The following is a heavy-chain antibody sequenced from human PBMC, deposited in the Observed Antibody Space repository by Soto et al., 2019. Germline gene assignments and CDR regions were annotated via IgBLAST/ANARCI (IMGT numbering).Heavy chain of an antibody. CDR3: ARHALQYCGGDCYLLPYFDL. D-gene: IGHD2-21*02. J-gene: IGHJ2*01. CDR2: IRGKANNYAT. Sequence: EVQLVESGGGLVQPGGSLKLSCAASGFTVSGSAMHWVRQASGKGLEWVGRIRGKANNYATVYAASVKGRFTISRDDSKNPAHLQMNSLKTEYTAVYYCARHALQYCGGDCYLLPYFDLWGRGTLGTVSS. V-gene: IGHV3-73*02. CDR1: GFTVSGSA.